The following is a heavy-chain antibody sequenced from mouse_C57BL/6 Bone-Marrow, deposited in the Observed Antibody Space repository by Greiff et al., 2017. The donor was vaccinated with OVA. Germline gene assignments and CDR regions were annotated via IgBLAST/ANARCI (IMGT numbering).Heavy chain of an antibody. J-gene: IGHJ2*01. CDR2: INPGSGGT. V-gene: IGHV1-54*01. CDR3: ARRGYGSSYGY. CDR1: GYAFTNYL. Sequence: VQLQQSGAELVRPGTSVKVSCKASGYAFTNYLIEWVKQRPGQGLEWIGVINPGSGGTNYNEKFKGKATLTADKSSSTAYMQLSSLTSEDSAVYFCARRGYGSSYGYWGQGTTLTVSS. D-gene: IGHD1-1*01.